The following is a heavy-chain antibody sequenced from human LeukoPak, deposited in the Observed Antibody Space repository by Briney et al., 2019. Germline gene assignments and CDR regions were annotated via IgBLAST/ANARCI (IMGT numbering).Heavy chain of an antibody. D-gene: IGHD3-22*01. J-gene: IGHJ3*02. CDR2: ISSSSSYI. V-gene: IGHV3-21*01. CDR3: ARSYYDSSGYYVKDDAFDI. CDR1: GFTFSSYS. Sequence: GGSLRLSCAASGFTFSSYSMNWVRQAPGKGLEWVSSISSSSSYIYYADSVKGRFTISRDNAKNPLYLQMNSLRAEDTAVYYCARSYYDSSGYYVKDDAFDIWGQGTMVTVSS.